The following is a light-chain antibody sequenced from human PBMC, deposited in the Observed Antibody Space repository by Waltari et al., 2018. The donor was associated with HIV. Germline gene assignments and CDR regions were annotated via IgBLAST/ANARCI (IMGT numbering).Light chain of an antibody. Sequence: DIQMTQSPSTLSASVGDRVTITCRASQSISSWLAWYQQKPGKAPNLLIYKASSLESGVPSRFSGSGSETEFTLTISSLQPDDFATYYCQQYNNYPITVGQGTRLEIK. CDR2: KAS. CDR1: QSISSW. J-gene: IGKJ5*01. CDR3: QQYNNYPIT. V-gene: IGKV1-5*03.